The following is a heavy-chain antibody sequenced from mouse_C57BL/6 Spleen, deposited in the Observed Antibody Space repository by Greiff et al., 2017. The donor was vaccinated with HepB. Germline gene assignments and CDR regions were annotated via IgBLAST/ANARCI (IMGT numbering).Heavy chain of an antibody. CDR2: INPGSGGT. Sequence: QVQLQQSGAELVRPGTSVKVSCKASGYAFTNYLIEWVKQRPGQGLEWIGVINPGSGGTNYNEKFKGKATLTADKSSSTAYMQLSSLTSEDSAVYFCARGGVYYFDYWGQGTTLTVSS. CDR1: GYAFTNYL. J-gene: IGHJ2*01. CDR3: ARGGVYYFDY. V-gene: IGHV1-54*01.